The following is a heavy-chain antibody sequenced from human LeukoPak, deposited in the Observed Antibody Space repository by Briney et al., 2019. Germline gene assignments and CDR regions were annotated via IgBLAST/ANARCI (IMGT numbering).Heavy chain of an antibody. CDR1: GFTFSTSP. D-gene: IGHD3-10*01. Sequence: GGSLRLSCSASGFTFSTSPMHWVRQAPGRRLEYVSGISSGGGITDYADSVKGSFIISRDNSKNTLYVQMSSLRVEDTAVYYCVKKFASGAYPYDYWGQGILVTVSS. CDR2: ISSGGGIT. V-gene: IGHV3-64*05. J-gene: IGHJ4*02. CDR3: VKKFASGAYPYDY.